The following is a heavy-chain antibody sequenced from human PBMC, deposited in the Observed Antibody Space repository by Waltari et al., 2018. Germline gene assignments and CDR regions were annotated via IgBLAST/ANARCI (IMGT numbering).Heavy chain of an antibody. CDR2: TRNKANSYTT. V-gene: IGHV3-72*01. D-gene: IGHD1-20*01. CDR3: ARGYHSFDV. J-gene: IGHJ3*01. CDR1: GFPFSDHY. Sequence: EVQLVESGGGLVQPGGSLRLSCEASGFPFSDHYMDWVRQAPGKGLEWVGRTRNKANSYTTEYAASVKGRFTVSRDESRDSLYLQMTSLKTEDTAVYYCARGYHSFDVWGQGTMVTVSS.